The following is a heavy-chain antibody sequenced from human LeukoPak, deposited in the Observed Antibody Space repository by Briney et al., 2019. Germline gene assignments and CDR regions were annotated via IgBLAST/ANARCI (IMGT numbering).Heavy chain of an antibody. J-gene: IGHJ4*02. Sequence: GGSLSLSCAASGINLGNYAMSWFRQAPGKGPEWVSAISGNGYNTYYADSVKGRFTISSESSGNTLSLQMHNLRAEDTAVYYCAKGVRLWFAFYFDYWGRGTLVTVSS. CDR2: ISGNGYNT. CDR1: GINLGNYA. V-gene: IGHV3-23*01. CDR3: AKGVRLWFAFYFDY. D-gene: IGHD3-10*01.